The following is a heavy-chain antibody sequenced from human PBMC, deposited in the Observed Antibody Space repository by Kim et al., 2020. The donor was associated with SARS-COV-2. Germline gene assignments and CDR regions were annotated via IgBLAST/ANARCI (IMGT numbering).Heavy chain of an antibody. Sequence: SETLSLTCTVSGGSISSYYWSWIRQLPGKGLEWIGYIYYSGSTNYNPSLKSRVTISVDTSKNQFSLKLSSVTAADTAAYYCARERYDSSGYYLGIDYWC. CDR3: ARERYDSSGYYLGIDY. CDR2: IYYSGST. V-gene: IGHV4-59*13. D-gene: IGHD3-22*01. CDR1: GGSISSYY. J-gene: IGHJ4*01.